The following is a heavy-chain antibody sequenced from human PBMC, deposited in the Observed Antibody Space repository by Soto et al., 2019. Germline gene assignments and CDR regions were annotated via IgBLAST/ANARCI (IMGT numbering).Heavy chain of an antibody. CDR2: INPDGGST. CDR3: ARSSGGVFGIIIEGSHWLAP. V-gene: IGHV1-46*01. D-gene: IGHD3-16*02. Sequence: ASVNVSFKSPADTFTSYYIHGLRPPPGHGLEGMGIINPDGGSTRFAQTFQGRTTMTTDTSTSTVYMELRSMRYEDTAVYYCARSSGGVFGIIIEGSHWLAPWGQGSLVTVSS. CDR1: ADTFTSYY. J-gene: IGHJ5*02.